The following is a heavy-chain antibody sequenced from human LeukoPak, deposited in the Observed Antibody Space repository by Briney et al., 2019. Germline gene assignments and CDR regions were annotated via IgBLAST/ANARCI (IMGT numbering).Heavy chain of an antibody. V-gene: IGHV3-30*04. D-gene: IGHD5/OR15-5a*01. Sequence: GRSLRLSCAASGFTFSSYAMHWVRQAPGKGLEWVAVISYDGSNKYYADSVKGRFTISRDDAKNSLYLQMNSLSAEDTAVYYCARQKYLRGPDVEYFDYWGQGTLVTVSS. CDR3: ARQKYLRGPDVEYFDY. J-gene: IGHJ4*02. CDR1: GFTFSSYA. CDR2: ISYDGSNK.